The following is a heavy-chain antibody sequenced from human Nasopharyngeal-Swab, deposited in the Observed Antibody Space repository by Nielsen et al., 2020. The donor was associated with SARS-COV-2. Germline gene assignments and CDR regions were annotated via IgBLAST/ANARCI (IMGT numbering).Heavy chain of an antibody. D-gene: IGHD2-2*01. CDR2: VHWDDEK. V-gene: IGHV2-5*02. CDR3: ARGYQLIRGFDY. J-gene: IGHJ4*02. Sequence: VRQMPGKALEWLALVHWDDEKRYSPSLKSRLTITKDTSKNQVVLTMTNVDPVDTATYYCARGYQLIRGFDYWGQGTLVTVSS.